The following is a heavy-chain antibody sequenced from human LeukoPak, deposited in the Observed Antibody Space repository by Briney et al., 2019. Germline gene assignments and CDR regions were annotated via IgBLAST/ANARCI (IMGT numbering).Heavy chain of an antibody. J-gene: IGHJ4*02. CDR1: GSTFSSYV. CDR3: AREDYDDSESSDY. D-gene: IGHD3-22*01. CDR2: INACDGNT. V-gene: IGHV1-3*01. Sequence: GASVKLSCTASGSTFSSYVMHWVRQAPGQRLGWMGWINACDGNTKYSQTFQGRVTITRNTSTSTAYMELSSLRSEDTALYYCAREDYDDSESSDYWGQGTLVTVSS.